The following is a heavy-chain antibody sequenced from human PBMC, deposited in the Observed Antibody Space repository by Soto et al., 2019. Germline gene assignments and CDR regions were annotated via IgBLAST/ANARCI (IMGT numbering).Heavy chain of an antibody. CDR2: IYYSGST. D-gene: IGHD3-10*01. CDR1: GGSISSSNW. J-gene: IGHJ6*02. V-gene: IGHV4-4*02. Sequence: SETLSLTCAVSGGSISSSNWWSWVRQPPGKGLEWIGYIYYSGSTYYNPSLKSRVTISVDTSKNQFSLKLSSVTAADTAVYYCARDYYGSGSYYNGHYYYGMDVWGQGTTVTVSS. CDR3: ARDYYGSGSYYNGHYYYGMDV.